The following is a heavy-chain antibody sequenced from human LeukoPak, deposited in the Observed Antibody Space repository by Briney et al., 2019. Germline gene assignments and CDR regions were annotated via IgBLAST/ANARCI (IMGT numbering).Heavy chain of an antibody. J-gene: IGHJ4*02. CDR3: ARFPLVGATRTHQTDY. D-gene: IGHD1-26*01. CDR2: INTNTGNP. Sequence: ASVKVSCKASGYTFTSYAMNWVRQAPGQGLEWMGWINTNTGNPTYAQGFTGRFVFSLDTSVSTAYLQISSLKAEDTAVYYCARFPLVGATRTHQTDYWGQGTLVTVSS. CDR1: GYTFTSYA. V-gene: IGHV7-4-1*02.